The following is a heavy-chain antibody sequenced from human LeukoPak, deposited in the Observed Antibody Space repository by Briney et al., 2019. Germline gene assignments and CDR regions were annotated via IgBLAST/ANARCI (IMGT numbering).Heavy chain of an antibody. Sequence: PSETLSLTCTVSGGSISSYYWSWIRQPPGKGLEWIGYIYYSGSTNYNPSLKSRVTISVDTSRNQFSLKLRSVTAADTAVYYCARDVARFDYWGQGTLVTVSS. J-gene: IGHJ4*02. CDR2: IYYSGST. V-gene: IGHV4-59*01. CDR3: ARDVARFDY. D-gene: IGHD2-15*01. CDR1: GGSISSYY.